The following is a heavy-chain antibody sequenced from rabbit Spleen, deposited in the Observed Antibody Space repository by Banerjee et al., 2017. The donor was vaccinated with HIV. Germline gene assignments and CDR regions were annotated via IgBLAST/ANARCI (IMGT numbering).Heavy chain of an antibody. Sequence: QSLEESGGDLVKPGASLPLTCTASGFSFSSNYYMCWVRQAPAKGLEWIACIDTGSSDYTYYASWATGRFTCSKTSSTTVTLQMTSLTAADTATYFCARDSGTSFSTYGMDLWGPGTLVTVS. V-gene: IGHV1S40*01. J-gene: IGHJ6*01. CDR2: IDTGSSDYT. CDR1: GFSFSSNYY. D-gene: IGHD8-1*01. CDR3: ARDSGTSFSTYGMDL.